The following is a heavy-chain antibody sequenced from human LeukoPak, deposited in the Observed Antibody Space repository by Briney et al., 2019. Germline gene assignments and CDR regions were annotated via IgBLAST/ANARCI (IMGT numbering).Heavy chain of an antibody. CDR2: INPSGGST. J-gene: IGHJ5*02. CDR1: GYTFTSYY. V-gene: IGHV1-46*01. D-gene: IGHD6-6*01. CDR3: ARDAARYWFDP. Sequence: ASVKVSCKAPGYTFTSYYMHWVRQAPGQGLEWMGIINPSGGSTSYAQRFQGRVTMTRDTSTSTVYMELSSLRSEDTAVYYCARDAARYWFDPWGQGTLVTVSS.